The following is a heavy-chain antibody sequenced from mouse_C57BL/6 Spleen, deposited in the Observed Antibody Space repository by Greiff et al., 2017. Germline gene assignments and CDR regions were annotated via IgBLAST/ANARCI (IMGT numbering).Heavy chain of an antibody. CDR2: IYPGSGST. D-gene: IGHD2-4*01. CDR1: GYTFTSYW. J-gene: IGHJ2*01. V-gene: IGHV1-55*01. Sequence: QVQLQQPGAELVKPGASVKMSCKASGYTFTSYWITWVKQRPGQGLEWIGDIYPGSGSTNYNEKFKSKATLTVDTSSSTAYMQLSSLTSEDSAVYYCARSSPIYHDYDGDYWGQGTTLTVSS. CDR3: ARSSPIYHDYDGDY.